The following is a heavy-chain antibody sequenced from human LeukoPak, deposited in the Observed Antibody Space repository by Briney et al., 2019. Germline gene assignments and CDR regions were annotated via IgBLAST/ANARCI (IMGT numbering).Heavy chain of an antibody. V-gene: IGHV4-30-4*08. Sequence: SETLSLTCTVSGGSISSGDYYWSWIRQPPGKGLEWFGYIYYSGSTFYNPSLKSRVTMSVDTSKNQFSLKLSSVTAADTAVYYCATLLDTRWLDPWGQGTLVTVSS. CDR1: GGSISSGDYY. CDR2: IYYSGST. D-gene: IGHD5-18*01. J-gene: IGHJ5*02. CDR3: ATLLDTRWLDP.